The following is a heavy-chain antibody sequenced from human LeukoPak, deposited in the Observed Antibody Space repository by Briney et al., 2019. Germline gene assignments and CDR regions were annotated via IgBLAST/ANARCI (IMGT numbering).Heavy chain of an antibody. CDR2: INHSGST. CDR3: ARNSVNCSGGSCYYYYYGMDV. D-gene: IGHD2-15*01. V-gene: IGHV4-34*01. CDR1: GGSFSGYY. Sequence: PSETLSLTCAVYGGSFSGYYWSWIRQPPGKGLEWIGEINHSGSTNYNPSLKSRVTLSVDTSKNQFSLKLSSVTAADTAVYYCARNSVNCSGGSCYYYYYGMDVWGQGTTVTVSS. J-gene: IGHJ6*02.